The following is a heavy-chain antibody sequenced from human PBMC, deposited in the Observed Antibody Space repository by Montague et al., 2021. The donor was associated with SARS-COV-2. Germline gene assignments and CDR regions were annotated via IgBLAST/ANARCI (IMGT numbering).Heavy chain of an antibody. D-gene: IGHD3-10*01. CDR3: GLGRGFAVGNHYYYSYGLDV. J-gene: IGHJ6*02. CDR1: GGSIRSSSHF. Sequence: SETLSLTCTVSGGSIRSSSHFWGWFPQPPGQRLEWIGTISYSGSTYYSPSLKSRVIISADTSKYQFSLNLRSVTAADTAVYFCGLGRGFAVGNHYYYSYGLDVWGQGTTVTAPS. CDR2: ISYSGST. V-gene: IGHV4-39*07.